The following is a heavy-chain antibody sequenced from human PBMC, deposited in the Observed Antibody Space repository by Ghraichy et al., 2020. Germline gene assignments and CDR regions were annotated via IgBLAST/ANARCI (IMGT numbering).Heavy chain of an antibody. CDR3: ARGGIVLMAD. D-gene: IGHD2-8*01. J-gene: IGHJ4*02. CDR1: GGSFSGYY. CDR2: INHSGST. V-gene: IGHV4-34*01. Sequence: SETLSLTCAVYGGSFSGYYWSWIRQPPGKGLEWIGEINHSGSTNYNPSLKSRVTISVDTSKNQFSLKLSSVTAADTAVYYCARGGIVLMADWGQGTLVTVSS.